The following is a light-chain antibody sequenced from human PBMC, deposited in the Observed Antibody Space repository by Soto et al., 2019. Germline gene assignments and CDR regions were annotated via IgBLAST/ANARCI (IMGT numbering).Light chain of an antibody. CDR1: SGHSSYI. Sequence: QTVVTQSSSASASLGSSVKLTCTLSSGHSSYIIAWHQQQPGKAPRYLMKLEGSGSYNKGSGVPDRFSGFSSGADRYLTISNLQFEDEADYYCETWDSYTRVFGGGTKLTVL. CDR3: ETWDSYTRV. J-gene: IGLJ3*02. V-gene: IGLV4-60*02. CDR2: LEGSGSY.